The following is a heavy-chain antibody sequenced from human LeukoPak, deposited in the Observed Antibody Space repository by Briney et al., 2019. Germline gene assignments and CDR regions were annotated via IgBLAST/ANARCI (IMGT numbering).Heavy chain of an antibody. D-gene: IGHD3-22*01. CDR2: IKQDGSEK. V-gene: IGHV3-7*01. CDR1: GFTFSSYW. Sequence: PGGYLRRYCAASGFTFSSYWMSWVRQAPGKGLEWVANIKQDGSEKYYVDSVKGRFTISRDNAKNSLYLQMNSLRAEDTAVYYCARDITMIVGTFFDYWGQGTLVTVSS. CDR3: ARDITMIVGTFFDY. J-gene: IGHJ4*02.